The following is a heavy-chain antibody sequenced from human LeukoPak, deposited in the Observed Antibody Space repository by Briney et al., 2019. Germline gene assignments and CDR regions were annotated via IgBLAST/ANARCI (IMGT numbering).Heavy chain of an antibody. D-gene: IGHD3-10*01. Sequence: SETLSLTCTVSGGSISSYYWSWIRQPAGKGLEWIGSIYYSGSTYYNPSLKSRVTISVDTSKNQFSLKLSSVTAADTAVYYCARVPYGSGSYLDYWGQGTLVTVSS. CDR2: IYYSGST. CDR1: GGSISSYY. CDR3: ARVPYGSGSYLDY. J-gene: IGHJ4*02. V-gene: IGHV4-4*07.